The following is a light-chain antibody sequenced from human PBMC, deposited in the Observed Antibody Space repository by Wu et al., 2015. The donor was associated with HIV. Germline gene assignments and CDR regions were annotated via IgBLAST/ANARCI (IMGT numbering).Light chain of an antibody. J-gene: IGKJ4*01. CDR3: QQRTNWPLT. Sequence: EIVLTQSPATLSLSPGERATLSCRASQSVSSYLAWYQQKPGQAPRLLIYDASSRATGIPARFGGSGSGTDFTLTISSLEPEDFAVYYCQQRTNWPLTFGGGTNVEIK. CDR2: DAS. V-gene: IGKV3-11*01. CDR1: QSVSSY.